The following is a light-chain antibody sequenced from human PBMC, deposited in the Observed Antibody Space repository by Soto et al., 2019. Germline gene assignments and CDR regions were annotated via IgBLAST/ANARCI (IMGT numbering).Light chain of an antibody. J-gene: IGLJ1*01. Sequence: QSVLTQPPSVSAAPGQEVTISCSGSSSSIADNSVSWYQHLPGTAPKLLIYDTYRRPSGIPARFSGSKSGTSATLGITGLQTGDEADYYCGAWDTSLTVYVFGSGTKVTVL. V-gene: IGLV1-51*01. CDR2: DTY. CDR1: SSSIADNS. CDR3: GAWDTSLTVYV.